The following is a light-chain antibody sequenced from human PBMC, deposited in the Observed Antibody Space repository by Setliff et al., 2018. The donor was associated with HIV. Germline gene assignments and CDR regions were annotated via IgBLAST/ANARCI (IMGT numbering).Light chain of an antibody. V-gene: IGKV1-8*01. CDR2: AAS. Sequence: AIRMTQSPSSLSASTGDRVTITCRASQGISSYLAWYQQKPGKAPKLLIYAASTLQSGVPSRFSGSGSGTDFTLTVSCLQSEDFATYYCQQYYSYPYTFGQG. CDR3: QQYYSYPYT. CDR1: QGISSY. J-gene: IGKJ2*01.